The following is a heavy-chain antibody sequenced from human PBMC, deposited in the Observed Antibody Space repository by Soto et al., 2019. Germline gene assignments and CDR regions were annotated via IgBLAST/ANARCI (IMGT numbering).Heavy chain of an antibody. CDR1: GYTFTSYG. J-gene: IGHJ4*02. V-gene: IGHV1-69*13. CDR2: IIPIFGTA. D-gene: IGHD6-19*01. Sequence: ASVKVSCKASGYTFTSYGISWVRQAPGQGLKWMGGIIPIFGTANYAQKFHGRVTFSADESTSLDYMELSSLRSEDTAVYYCAISESRARTLQYYFDYWGQGTLVTVSS. CDR3: AISESRARTLQYYFDY.